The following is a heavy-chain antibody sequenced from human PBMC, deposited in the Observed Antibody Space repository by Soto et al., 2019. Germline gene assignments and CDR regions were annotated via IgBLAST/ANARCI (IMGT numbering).Heavy chain of an antibody. CDR2: ISSSSSYI. V-gene: IGHV3-21*01. CDR1: GFTFSSYS. D-gene: IGHD5-12*01. CDR3: ARSHPTYSGYPTGGDY. J-gene: IGHJ4*02. Sequence: PGGSLRLSCAASGFTFSSYSMNWVRQAPGKGLEWVSSISSSSSYIYYADSVKGRFTISRDNAKNSLYLQMNSLRAEDTAVYYCARSHPTYSGYPTGGDYWGQGTLVTVSS.